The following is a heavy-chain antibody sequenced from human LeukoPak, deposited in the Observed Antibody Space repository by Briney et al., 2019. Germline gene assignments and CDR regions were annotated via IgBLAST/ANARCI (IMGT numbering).Heavy chain of an antibody. Sequence: PGGSLRLSWAASGFTFSSYSMNWVRQAPGKGLEWVSSISSSSSYIFYADSVKGRFTISRDNAKTSLYLQMNSLRAEDTAVYCCAKYQRIVPPFGAFDIWGQGTMVTVSS. CDR1: GFTFSSYS. V-gene: IGHV3-21*04. D-gene: IGHD2-2*01. CDR3: AKYQRIVPPFGAFDI. J-gene: IGHJ3*02. CDR2: ISSSSSYI.